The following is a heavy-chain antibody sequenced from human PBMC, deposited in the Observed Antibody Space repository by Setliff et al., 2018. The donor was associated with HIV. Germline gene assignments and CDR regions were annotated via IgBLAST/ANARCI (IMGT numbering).Heavy chain of an antibody. Sequence: PSETLSLTCTVSGGSISSSSYYWGWIRQPPGKGLEWIGSIYYSWNTYYNPSLKSRVTISVDTSKNQFSLKLTSVTAADTAMYYCARDLGYSYGDAFDIWGQGTMVTVSS. CDR3: ARDLGYSYGDAFDI. CDR2: IYYSWNT. CDR1: GGSISSSSYY. D-gene: IGHD5-18*01. V-gene: IGHV4-39*07. J-gene: IGHJ3*02.